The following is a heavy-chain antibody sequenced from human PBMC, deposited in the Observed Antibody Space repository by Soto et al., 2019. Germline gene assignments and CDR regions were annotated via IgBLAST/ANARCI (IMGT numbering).Heavy chain of an antibody. V-gene: IGHV1-18*01. CDR3: ARDAGMGIAAAYYYYGMDV. CDR1: GYTLTSYG. D-gene: IGHD6-13*01. Sequence: ASVKVSCKASGYTLTSYGISWVRQAPGQGLEWMGWISAYNGNTNYAQKLQGSVTMTTDTSTSTAYMELRSLRSDDTAVYYCARDAGMGIAAAYYYYGMDVWGQGTTVTVSS. CDR2: ISAYNGNT. J-gene: IGHJ6*02.